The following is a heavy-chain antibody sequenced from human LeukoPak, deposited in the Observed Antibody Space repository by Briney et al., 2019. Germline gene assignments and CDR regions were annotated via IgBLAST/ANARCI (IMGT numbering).Heavy chain of an antibody. Sequence: GGSLRLSCAASGVAFTRHWMHWVRQAPGKGLVWVSRIDSDGIVTNYADSVKGRFTISRDNAKNTLYLQMNSLRAEDTAMYYCAGTTTTCCTDWGQGTLVTVSS. J-gene: IGHJ4*02. V-gene: IGHV3-74*01. D-gene: IGHD1-26*01. CDR3: AGTTTTCCTD. CDR2: IDSDGIVT. CDR1: GVAFTRHW.